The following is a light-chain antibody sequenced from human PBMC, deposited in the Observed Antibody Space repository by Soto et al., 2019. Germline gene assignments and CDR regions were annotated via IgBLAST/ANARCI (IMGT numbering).Light chain of an antibody. CDR1: QSVTTY. J-gene: IGKJ5*01. CDR2: DAS. V-gene: IGKV3-11*01. Sequence: EIVLTQSPGTLSLSPGARATLSCRASQSVTTYLAWYQQKPGQAPRLLIYDASDSATGIPARFSGSGSGTDFTLTISSLQPEDFSVYFCQQRSNWPLITFGQGTRLEIK. CDR3: QQRSNWPLIT.